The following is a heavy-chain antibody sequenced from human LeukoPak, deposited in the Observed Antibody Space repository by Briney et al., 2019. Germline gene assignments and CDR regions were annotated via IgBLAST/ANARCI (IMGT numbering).Heavy chain of an antibody. CDR3: ARDQRYYYGSGSYYNVFDY. Sequence: SETLSLTCTVSGGSISSGSYYWSWIRQPARTELEWIGRIYTSGSTNYNPSLKSRVTISVDTSKNQFSLKLSSVTAADTAVYYCARDQRYYYGSGSYYNVFDYWGQGTLVTVSS. D-gene: IGHD3-10*01. V-gene: IGHV4-61*02. CDR1: GGSISSGSYY. CDR2: IYTSGST. J-gene: IGHJ4*02.